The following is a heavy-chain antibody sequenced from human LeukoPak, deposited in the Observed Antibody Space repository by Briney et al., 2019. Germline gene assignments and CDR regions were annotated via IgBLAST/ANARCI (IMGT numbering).Heavy chain of an antibody. V-gene: IGHV3-23*01. J-gene: IGHJ5*02. CDR2: ISSSDANT. Sequence: GGSLRLSCAASGFTFRNYAMYWVRQAPGKGLEWVSAISSSDANTYYADSVKGRFTISRDNSKNTLYLQMNSLRAEDTAMYYCARAQYSSGWSDWFDPWGQGTLVTVSS. CDR3: ARAQYSSGWSDWFDP. CDR1: GFTFRNYA. D-gene: IGHD6-19*01.